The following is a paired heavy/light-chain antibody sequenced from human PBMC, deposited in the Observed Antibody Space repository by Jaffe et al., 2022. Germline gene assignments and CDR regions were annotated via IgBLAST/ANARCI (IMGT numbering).Light chain of an antibody. V-gene: IGLV2-23*02. CDR3: CSYAGSSSNV. CDR2: EVN. Sequence: QSALTQPASVSGSPGQSITISCTGTSSDVEKYNLVSWYQQDPGKAPKLLIYEVNKRPSGVSNRFSGSKSGSTASLTISGLQAEDEGDYYCCSYAGSSSNVFGTGTKVTVL. J-gene: IGLJ1*01. CDR1: SSDVEKYNL.
Heavy chain of an antibody. Sequence: QVQLVQSGAEVKKPGASVKLSCKASGYTFTNYFLHWVRQAPGQGLEWMGIINPSGGSTSYAQKFQGRVTMTRDTSTSTVYMELSSLRSEDTAVYYCARDLNIWELLRNGAFAVWGQGTMVTVSS. D-gene: IGHD1-26*01. CDR3: ARDLNIWELLRNGAFAV. V-gene: IGHV1-46*01. CDR1: GYTFTNYF. CDR2: INPSGGST. J-gene: IGHJ3*01.